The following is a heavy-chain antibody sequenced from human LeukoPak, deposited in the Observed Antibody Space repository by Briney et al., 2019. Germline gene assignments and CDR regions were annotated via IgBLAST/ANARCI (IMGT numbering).Heavy chain of an antibody. D-gene: IGHD6-19*01. J-gene: IGHJ4*02. CDR2: MDDSGST. CDR1: GGSISSYY. V-gene: IGHV4-59*08. Sequence: PSDTLSLTCTVSGGSISSYYWSWIRQPPGKGLEWIGYMDDSGSTNYNPSLTSRVTISEDTSKNQLSLKLGSVTAADTAVYYCARHSSGSGGAFQYWGQGTPVTVSS. CDR3: ARHSSGSGGAFQY.